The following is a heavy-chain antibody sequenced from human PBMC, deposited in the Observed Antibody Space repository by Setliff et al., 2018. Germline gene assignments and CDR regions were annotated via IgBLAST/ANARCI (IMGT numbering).Heavy chain of an antibody. CDR1: GYTFTSYG. CDR2: INPSGGST. J-gene: IGHJ4*02. D-gene: IGHD3-10*01. Sequence: ASVKVSCKASGYTFTSYGFSWVRQAPGQGLEWMGIINPSGGSTSYAQKFQGRVTMTRDTSTSTVYMELSSLRSEDTAVYYCARDLVDYNGLGSYYSAYWGQGTLVTVSS. CDR3: ARDLVDYNGLGSYYSAY. V-gene: IGHV1-46*01.